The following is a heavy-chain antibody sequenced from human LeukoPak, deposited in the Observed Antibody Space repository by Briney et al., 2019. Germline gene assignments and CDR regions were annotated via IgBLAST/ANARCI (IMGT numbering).Heavy chain of an antibody. CDR2: IRSKAYGGTT. CDR3: TRSRFLEWLTGLYYYYMDV. J-gene: IGHJ6*03. V-gene: IGHV3-49*04. Sequence: PGGSLRLSCTASGFTFGDYAMSWVRQAPGKGLEWVGFIRSKAYGGTTEYAASVKGRFTISRDDSKSIAYLQMNSLKTEDTAVYYCTRSRFLEWLTGLYYYYMDVWGKGTTVTVSS. D-gene: IGHD3-3*01. CDR1: GFTFGDYA.